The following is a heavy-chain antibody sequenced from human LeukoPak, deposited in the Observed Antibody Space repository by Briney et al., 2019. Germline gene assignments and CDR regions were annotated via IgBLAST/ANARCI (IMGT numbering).Heavy chain of an antibody. CDR3: AEDLRQWPSTLGDYLDY. D-gene: IGHD6-19*01. V-gene: IGHV3-7*03. J-gene: IGHJ4*02. CDR1: GFTFNNYW. CDR2: IKQDGSQK. Sequence: PGGSLRLSCTASGFTFNNYWMTWVRQAPGKGLEWVANIKQDGSQKYYVDSVKGRFTISRDNSKNTLYLQMNSLRAEDTAVYYCAEDLRQWPSTLGDYLDYWGLGALVTVSS.